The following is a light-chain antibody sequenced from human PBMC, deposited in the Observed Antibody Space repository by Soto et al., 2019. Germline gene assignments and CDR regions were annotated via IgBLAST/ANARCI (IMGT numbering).Light chain of an antibody. J-gene: IGLJ2*01. CDR1: SSDIGGYNY. Sequence: QSVLTQPASVSGSRGQSITISCTGTSSDIGGYNYVSWYQQHPGKVPKLMIYEVSNRPSGVSNRFSGSKSGNTASLTISGLQAEDEADYYCSSYTSSSTLGVFGGGTQLTVL. CDR3: SSYTSSSTLGV. CDR2: EVS. V-gene: IGLV2-14*01.